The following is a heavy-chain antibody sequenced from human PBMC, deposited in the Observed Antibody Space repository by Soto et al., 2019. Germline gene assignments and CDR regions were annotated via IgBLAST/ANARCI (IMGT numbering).Heavy chain of an antibody. J-gene: IGHJ4*02. D-gene: IGHD6-19*01. V-gene: IGHV4-31*01. Sequence: PSETLSLTCTVSGCSISSGGYYWSWIRQHPGKGLECIGYIYYSGSTYYIPSLKSQVTISVDTSKNQFSLKLSSVAAADTAVYYCARVRGGWPFDDWGQGTLVTVSS. CDR1: GCSISSGGYY. CDR3: ARVRGGWPFDD. CDR2: IYYSGST.